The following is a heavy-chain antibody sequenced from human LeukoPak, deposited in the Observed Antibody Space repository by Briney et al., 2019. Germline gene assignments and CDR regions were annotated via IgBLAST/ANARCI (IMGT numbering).Heavy chain of an antibody. CDR3: AHKATSSGYLN. Sequence: SCPTLVNPTQTLTLTCTFSGFSLSTSGVGVGWIRQPPEKALEWLALINWNDNKPYSPSLKSRLTITKDTSKNQVVLTMTNMDPVDTATYYCAHKATSSGYLNWGQGTLVTVSS. CDR1: GFSLSTSGVG. D-gene: IGHD3-22*01. J-gene: IGHJ4*02. V-gene: IGHV2-5*01. CDR2: INWNDNK.